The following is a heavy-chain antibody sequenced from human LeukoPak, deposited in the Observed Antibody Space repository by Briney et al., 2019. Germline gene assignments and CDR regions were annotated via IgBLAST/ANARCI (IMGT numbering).Heavy chain of an antibody. CDR3: AREGYSSGWYGSDYYYYGMDV. CDR2: INPSGGST. J-gene: IGHJ6*02. Sequence: ASVKVSCKASGYTFTSYYMHWVRQAPGQGLEWMGIINPSGGSTSYAQKFQGRVTMTRDTSTSTVYMELSSLRSEDTAVYYCAREGYSSGWYGSDYYYYGMDVWGQGTTVTVSS. D-gene: IGHD6-19*01. CDR1: GYTFTSYY. V-gene: IGHV1-46*01.